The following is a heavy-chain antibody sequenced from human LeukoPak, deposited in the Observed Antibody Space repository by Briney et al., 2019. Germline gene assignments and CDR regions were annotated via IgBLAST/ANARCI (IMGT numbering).Heavy chain of an antibody. Sequence: SETLSLTCTVSGGSISSSSYYWGWIRQPPGKGLEWIGSIYYSGSTYYNPSLKSRVTISVDTSKSQFSLKLSSVTAADTAVYYCARLTGVGVKIDYWGQGTLVTVSS. CDR3: ARLTGVGVKIDY. J-gene: IGHJ4*02. V-gene: IGHV4-39*01. CDR2: IYYSGST. CDR1: GGSISSSSYY. D-gene: IGHD3-10*01.